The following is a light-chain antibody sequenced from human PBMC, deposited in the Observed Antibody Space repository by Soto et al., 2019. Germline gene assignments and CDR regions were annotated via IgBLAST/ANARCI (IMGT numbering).Light chain of an antibody. J-gene: IGKJ4*01. CDR3: QQRSNWPPLT. CDR1: QSVSSY. Sequence: EIVLTQSPATLSLSPGERATLSCRASQSVSSYLAWYQQKPGQAPRLLIYDASNRATGIPARFSGSGSGTDFPLTISILEPEDFAVYYCQQRSNWPPLTFGGGTKVEIK. V-gene: IGKV3-11*01. CDR2: DAS.